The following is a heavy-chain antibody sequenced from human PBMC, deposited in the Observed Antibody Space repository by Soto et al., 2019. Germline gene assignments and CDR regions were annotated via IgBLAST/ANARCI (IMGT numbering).Heavy chain of an antibody. D-gene: IGHD2-15*01. J-gene: IGHJ4*02. V-gene: IGHV3-7*01. CDR1: GFSFSTYW. CDR2: IRQDGIEK. Sequence: GGSLRLSFAASGFSFSTYWMTWVRQAPGKGLEWVATIRQDGIEKHCVDSVKGRFTISRDNAANSLFLQMDSLGAEDSAIYYRVRGCGRHQCPYSVHSWGRESWSPSPQ. CDR3: VRGCGRHQCPYSVHS.